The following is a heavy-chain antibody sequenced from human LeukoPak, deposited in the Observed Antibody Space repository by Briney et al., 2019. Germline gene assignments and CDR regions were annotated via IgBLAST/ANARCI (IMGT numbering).Heavy chain of an antibody. CDR3: ARWYSSGWAFDY. Sequence: PSETLSLTCSVSGGSFSSGTYYWSWIRQPPGKGLEWIGYIYYSGSTNYNPSLKSRVTISVDTSKSQFSLKLSSVTAADTAVYYCARWYSSGWAFDYWGQGTLVTVSS. CDR2: IYYSGST. J-gene: IGHJ4*02. CDR1: GGSFSSGTYY. D-gene: IGHD6-19*01. V-gene: IGHV4-61*01.